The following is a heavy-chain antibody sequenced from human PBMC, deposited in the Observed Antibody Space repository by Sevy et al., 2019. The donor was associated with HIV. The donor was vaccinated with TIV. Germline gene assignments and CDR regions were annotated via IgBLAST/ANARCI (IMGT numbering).Heavy chain of an antibody. J-gene: IGHJ5*02. CDR3: IRVADWFDL. CDR1: GYTFTRYG. CDR2: SSAYDGNT. Sequence: ASVNVSRKTSGYTFTRYGITWVRQAPGQGLEWMGWSSAYDGNTHYPQNLRGRVTMTTDTSTNTAYMELRSLTSDDTAVYYCIRVADWFDLWGQGTLVTVSS. V-gene: IGHV1-18*01.